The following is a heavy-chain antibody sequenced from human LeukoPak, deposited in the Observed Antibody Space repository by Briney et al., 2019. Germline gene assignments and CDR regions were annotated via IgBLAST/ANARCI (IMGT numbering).Heavy chain of an antibody. CDR2: INPNSGGT. J-gene: IGHJ5*02. CDR1: GYTFTGYY. CDR3: ATEASGLNWFDP. Sequence: GASVKVSCKASGYTFTGYYIHWVRQGPGQGLEWMGWINPNSGGTNHAQKFQGRVTMTRDASITTTYMELSRLTPDDSAVYFCATEASGLNWFDPWGQGTLVTVSS. V-gene: IGHV1-2*02. D-gene: IGHD3-3*01.